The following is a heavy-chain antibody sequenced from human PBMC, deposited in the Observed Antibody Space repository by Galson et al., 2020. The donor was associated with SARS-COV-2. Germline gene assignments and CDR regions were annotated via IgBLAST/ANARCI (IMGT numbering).Heavy chain of an antibody. CDR1: GGSISSGSYY. D-gene: IGHD2-8*01. CDR3: ARAGYCTNGVCYTRGWFDP. V-gene: IGHV4-61*02. CDR2: IYTSGST. Sequence: SETLSLTCTVSGGSISSGSYYWSWIRQPAGKGLEWIGRIYTSGSTNYNPSLKSRVTISVDTSKNQFSLKLSSVTAADTAVYYCARAGYCTNGVCYTRGWFDPWGQGTLVTVSS. J-gene: IGHJ5*02.